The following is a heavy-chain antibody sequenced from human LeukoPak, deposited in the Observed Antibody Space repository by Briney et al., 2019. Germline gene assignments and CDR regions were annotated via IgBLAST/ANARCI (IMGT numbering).Heavy chain of an antibody. CDR1: GYSFTTYW. D-gene: IGHD6-13*01. J-gene: IGHJ4*02. Sequence: GESLKISCKGSGYSFTTYWIIWVRQVAGKGLQWMGRIDPSDSYTNYSPSVQGHVTISTDKSINTAYLQWSSLKASDTATYYCARLDSSSSWYISYWGQGTLVTVSP. V-gene: IGHV5-10-1*01. CDR2: IDPSDSYT. CDR3: ARLDSSSSWYISY.